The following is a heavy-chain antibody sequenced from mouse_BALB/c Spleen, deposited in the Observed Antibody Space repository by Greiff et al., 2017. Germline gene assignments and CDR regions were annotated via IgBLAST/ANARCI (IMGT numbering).Heavy chain of an antibody. D-gene: IGHD1-2*01. Sequence: VQLQQTGPELVKPGASVKISCKASGYSFTDYIMLWVKQSHGKSLEWIGNINPYYGSTSYNLKFKGKATLTVDKSSSTAYMQLNSLTSEDSAVYYCARSSLLRLPYAMDYWGQGTSVTVSS. CDR2: INPYYGST. V-gene: IGHV1-39*01. CDR1: GYSFTDYI. CDR3: ARSSLLRLPYAMDY. J-gene: IGHJ4*01.